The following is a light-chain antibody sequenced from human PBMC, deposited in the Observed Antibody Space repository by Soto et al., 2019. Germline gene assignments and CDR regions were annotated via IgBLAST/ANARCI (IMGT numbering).Light chain of an antibody. V-gene: IGLV3-21*02. Sequence: SYELTQPPSVSVAPGQTARITCGGSNIGSKSGHWYQQKPGQAPVLVVYDDSDRPSGIPERFSGSNSGNTATLTISRVEAGDEADYYCQVWDTDSDHQVFGGGTKLTVL. CDR3: QVWDTDSDHQV. CDR1: NIGSKS. CDR2: DDS. J-gene: IGLJ3*02.